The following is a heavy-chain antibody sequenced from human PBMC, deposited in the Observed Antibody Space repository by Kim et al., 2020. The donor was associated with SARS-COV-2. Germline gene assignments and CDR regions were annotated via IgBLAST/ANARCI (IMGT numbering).Heavy chain of an antibody. CDR1: GFTLSSYA. D-gene: IGHD6-25*01. V-gene: IGHV3-30*04. CDR3: ARIKAAASTGDAFDV. J-gene: IGHJ3*01. Sequence: GGSLRLSCVASGFTLSSYAMHWVRQAPGKGQEWLAIISYDGNNQYYADSVRGRFTISRDISKNTLFLQMNSLRGDDTSTYYCARIKAAASTGDAFDVWGQGTMVIVSS. CDR2: ISYDGNNQ.